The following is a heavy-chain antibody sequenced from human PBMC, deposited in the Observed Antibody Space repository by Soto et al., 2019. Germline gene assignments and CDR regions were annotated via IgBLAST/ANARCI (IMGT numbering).Heavy chain of an antibody. CDR1: GFTFSSYS. CDR3: ARDARDCSGGSCHYGMDV. J-gene: IGHJ6*02. V-gene: IGHV3-21*01. CDR2: ISSSSSYI. Sequence: GGSLRLSCAASGFTFSSYSMNWVRQAPGKGLEWVSSISSSSSYIYYADSVKGRFTISRDSAKNSLYLQMNSLRAEDTAVYYCARDARDCSGGSCHYGMDVWGQGTTVTVSS. D-gene: IGHD2-15*01.